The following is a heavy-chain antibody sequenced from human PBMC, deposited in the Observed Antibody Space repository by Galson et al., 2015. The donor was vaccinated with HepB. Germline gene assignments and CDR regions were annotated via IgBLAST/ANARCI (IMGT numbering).Heavy chain of an antibody. CDR2: IWHDGSHQ. CDR1: GFIFSRHG. D-gene: IGHD5-18*01. CDR3: VRESLMAMVTFDL. J-gene: IGHJ4*02. Sequence: SLRLSCAASGFIFSRHGIHWVRQAPGKGLECVAMIWHDGSHQLYADSVKGRFTISRDNSKNTLYLQMNSLRAEDTAVYYCVRESLMAMVTFDLWGRGTLVTVSS. V-gene: IGHV3-33*01.